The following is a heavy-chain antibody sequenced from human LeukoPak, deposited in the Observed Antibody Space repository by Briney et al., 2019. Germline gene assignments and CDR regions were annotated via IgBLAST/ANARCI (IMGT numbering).Heavy chain of an antibody. V-gene: IGHV1-46*03. J-gene: IGHJ4*02. CDR3: VRGPIVTTMYYFDY. D-gene: IGHD4-11*01. Sequence: ASVKVSCKASGYTFTSYYTHWVRQVPGEGLEWMGIINPSGGATTYAQKFQGRATMTRDTSTSTVCVELSSLRSEDTAVYYCVRGPIVTTMYYFDYWGQGTLLTVSS. CDR2: INPSGGAT. CDR1: GYTFTSYY.